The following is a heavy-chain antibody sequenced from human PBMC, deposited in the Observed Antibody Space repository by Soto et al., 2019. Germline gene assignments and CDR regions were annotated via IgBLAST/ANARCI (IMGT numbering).Heavy chain of an antibody. Sequence: PSETLSLTCTVSGGSISSYYWSWIRQPPGKGLEWIGYIYYSGSTNYNPSLKSRVTISVDTSKNQFSLKLSSVTAADTAVYYCAREPTGGATIPDYGMDVWGQGTTVIVSS. CDR2: IYYSGST. CDR1: GGSISSYY. J-gene: IGHJ6*02. CDR3: AREPTGGATIPDYGMDV. D-gene: IGHD1-26*01. V-gene: IGHV4-59*01.